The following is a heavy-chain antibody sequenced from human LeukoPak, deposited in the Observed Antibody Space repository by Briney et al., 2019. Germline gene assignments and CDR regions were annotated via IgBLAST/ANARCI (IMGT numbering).Heavy chain of an antibody. CDR1: GYTFTGYY. D-gene: IGHD2-15*01. J-gene: IGHJ4*02. Sequence: ASVKVSCKASGYTFTGYYMHWVRQAPGQGLEWMGWINPNSGGTNYAQKFQGRVTMTRDTSISTAYMELSRLRSDDTAVYYCARVWDCSGGSCHSVLDYWGQGTLVTVSS. V-gene: IGHV1-2*02. CDR2: INPNSGGT. CDR3: ARVWDCSGGSCHSVLDY.